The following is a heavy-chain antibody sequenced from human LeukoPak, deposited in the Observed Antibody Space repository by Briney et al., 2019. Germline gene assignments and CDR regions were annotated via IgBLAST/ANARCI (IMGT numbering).Heavy chain of an antibody. CDR3: ARESGSGSYSYFDY. CDR1: NYTFTDYP. V-gene: IGHV1-18*01. D-gene: IGHD3-10*01. J-gene: IGHJ4*02. Sequence: ASVKLACKPSNYTFTDYPITWVRQVPGQGLEWMGWISTRNGETHYARRFQGRATMTTDTFASTVYIEVRSLTSDDTALYYCARESGSGSYSYFDYWGPGTLVTVSS. CDR2: ISTRNGET.